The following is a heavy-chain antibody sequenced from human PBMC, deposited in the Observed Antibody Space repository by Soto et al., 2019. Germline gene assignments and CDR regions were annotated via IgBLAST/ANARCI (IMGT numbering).Heavy chain of an antibody. J-gene: IGHJ3*02. D-gene: IGHD5-12*01. V-gene: IGHV1-8*01. CDR3: VVATADAFDI. CDR2: MNPTSGNT. CDR1: AYTFTTYD. Sequence: QVQLVQSGAEVKKPGASVTVSCKASAYTFTTYDINWLRQATGQGLEWMGWMNPTSGNTGYAQKFQGRVTLTRNTSTRTAYIELTSLRSEDTAVYYCVVATADAFDIWGLGTMVTVSS.